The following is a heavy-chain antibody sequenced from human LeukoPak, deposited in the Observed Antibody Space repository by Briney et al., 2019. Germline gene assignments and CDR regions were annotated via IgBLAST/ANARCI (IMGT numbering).Heavy chain of an antibody. Sequence: GASVKVSCKASGYTVTSSDINWVRQATGQGLEWMGWMNPNSGNTGYAQKFQGRVTITRNTSIGTAYMELSSLRSEDTAVYYCARAAATRGWFDPWGQGTLVTVSS. CDR3: ARAAATRGWFDP. J-gene: IGHJ5*02. V-gene: IGHV1-8*03. D-gene: IGHD2-15*01. CDR1: GYTVTSSD. CDR2: MNPNSGNT.